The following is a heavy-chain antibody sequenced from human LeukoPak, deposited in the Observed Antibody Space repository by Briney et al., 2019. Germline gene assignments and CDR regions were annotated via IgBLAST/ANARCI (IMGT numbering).Heavy chain of an antibody. Sequence: SETLSLTSTVSGGSICSYYWSWIRQPPGKGRGWSGYIYYSGSTNNNPSLKRRVTISVHASKTQISLKLSSVTAADTAVYYCARTRGYRGYDFFDYWGQGNLVTVSS. CDR3: ARTRGYRGYDFFDY. J-gene: IGHJ4*02. V-gene: IGHV4-59*01. D-gene: IGHD5-12*01. CDR2: IYYSGST. CDR1: GGSICSYY.